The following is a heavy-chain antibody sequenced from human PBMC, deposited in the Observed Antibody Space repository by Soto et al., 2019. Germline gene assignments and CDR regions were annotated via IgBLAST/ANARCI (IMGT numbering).Heavy chain of an antibody. V-gene: IGHV3-48*02. Sequence: LRLSCAASGFTFSSYSMNWVRQAPGKGLEWVSYISSSSSTIYYADSVKGRFTISRDNAKNSLYLQMNSLRDEDTAVYYCARAQYSSGWYFRDWGQGTLVTVSS. CDR3: ARAQYSSGWYFRD. CDR1: GFTFSSYS. CDR2: ISSSSSTI. J-gene: IGHJ4*02. D-gene: IGHD6-19*01.